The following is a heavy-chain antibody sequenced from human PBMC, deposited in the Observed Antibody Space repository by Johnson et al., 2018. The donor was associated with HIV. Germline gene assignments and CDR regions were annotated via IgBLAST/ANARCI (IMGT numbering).Heavy chain of an antibody. CDR2: INWNGGST. Sequence: VQLVESGGGVVRPGGSLRLSRAASVFTFDDYGMSWVRQAPGKGLEWVSGINWNGGSTGYADSVKGRFTISRDNAKNSLYLQMNSLRAEDTALYYCARYNGVDSSSSGQTDIWGQGTMVTVSS. J-gene: IGHJ3*02. V-gene: IGHV3-20*04. CDR3: ARYNGVDSSSSGQTDI. D-gene: IGHD2-8*01. CDR1: VFTFDDYG.